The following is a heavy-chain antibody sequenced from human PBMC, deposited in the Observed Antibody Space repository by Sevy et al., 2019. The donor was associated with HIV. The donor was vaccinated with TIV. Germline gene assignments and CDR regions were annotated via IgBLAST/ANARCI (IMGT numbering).Heavy chain of an antibody. J-gene: IGHJ4*02. CDR2: IRNKADSYTT. Sequence: GGSLRLSCAASGFTFSDHYMEWVRQAPGKGLEWVGRIRNKADSYTTEYAASVKGRFTISRNDSKNSLYLLMNSLKTEDTAVYYCATHAGIAAAGRVFDYWGQGTLVTVSS. CDR1: GFTFSDHY. V-gene: IGHV3-72*01. CDR3: ATHAGIAAAGRVFDY. D-gene: IGHD6-13*01.